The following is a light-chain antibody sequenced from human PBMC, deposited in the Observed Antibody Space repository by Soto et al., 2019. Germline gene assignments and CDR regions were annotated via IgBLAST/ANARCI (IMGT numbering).Light chain of an antibody. CDR3: HHYVGAPWA. Sequence: EIVLTQSPGTLSLSPGERATLSCRASQSVTSFLAWFQEKPGQAPRLLIYGASSRDSGIPDRFSGSGSGTDFTLTIARLEPEDSAVYYSHHYVGAPWAFGPGTRVEIK. CDR1: QSVTSF. CDR2: GAS. J-gene: IGKJ1*01. V-gene: IGKV3-20*01.